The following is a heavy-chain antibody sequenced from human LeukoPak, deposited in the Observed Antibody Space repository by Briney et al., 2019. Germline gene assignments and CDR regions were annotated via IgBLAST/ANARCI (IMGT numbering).Heavy chain of an antibody. V-gene: IGHV3-11*04. CDR2: ISSSGSTI. J-gene: IGHJ3*02. Sequence: PGGSLRLSCAASGFTFSDYYMSWIRQAPGKGLEWVSYISSSGSTIYYADSVKGRFTISRDNAKNSLYLQMNSLRAEDTAVYYCARAAPYSNYDKSAFDIWGQGTMVTVSS. CDR3: ARAAPYSNYDKSAFDI. CDR1: GFTFSDYY. D-gene: IGHD4-11*01.